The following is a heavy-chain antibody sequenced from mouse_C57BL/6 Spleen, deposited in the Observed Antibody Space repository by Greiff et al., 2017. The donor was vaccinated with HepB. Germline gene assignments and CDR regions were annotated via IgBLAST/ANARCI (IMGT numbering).Heavy chain of an antibody. CDR3: ARSITTASSSSYYAMDY. CDR2: IHPNSGST. D-gene: IGHD1-2*01. CDR1: GYTFTSYW. Sequence: QVQLQQPGAELVKPGASVKLSCKASGYTFTSYWMHWVKQRPGQGLEWIGMIHPNSGSTNYNEKFKSKATLTVDKSSSTAYMQLSSLTSEDSAVYYCARSITTASSSSYYAMDYWGQGTSVTVSS. J-gene: IGHJ4*01. V-gene: IGHV1-64*01.